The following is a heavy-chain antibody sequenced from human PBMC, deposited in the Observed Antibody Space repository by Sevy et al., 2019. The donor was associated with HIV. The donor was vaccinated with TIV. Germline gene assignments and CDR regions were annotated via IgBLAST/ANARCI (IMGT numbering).Heavy chain of an antibody. CDR2: IGVYNRNL. CDR3: ARVPTYHYGSATYFDY. V-gene: IGHV1-18*01. CDR1: GYIFTNSG. D-gene: IGHD3-10*01. Sequence: AAVKVSCKTSGYIFTNSGITWVRQAPGQGLERMGWIGVYNRNLKYAQKFQGRVTMTTDTSTSIAYMELTSLRSDDTSVYYCARVPTYHYGSATYFDYWGQGTLVTVSS. J-gene: IGHJ4*02.